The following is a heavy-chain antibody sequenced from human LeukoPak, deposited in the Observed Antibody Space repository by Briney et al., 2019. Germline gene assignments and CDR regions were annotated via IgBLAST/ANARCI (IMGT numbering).Heavy chain of an antibody. CDR3: TSVQWELLVIRRD. D-gene: IGHD1-26*01. CDR1: GFTFSGSA. CDR2: IRSKANSYAT. Sequence: GGSLRLSCAASGFTFSGSAMHWVRQASGKGLEWVGRIRSKANSYATAYAASVKGRFTISRDDSKNTAYLQMNSLKTEDTAVYYCTSVQWELLVIRRDWGQGTLVTVSS. J-gene: IGHJ4*02. V-gene: IGHV3-73*01.